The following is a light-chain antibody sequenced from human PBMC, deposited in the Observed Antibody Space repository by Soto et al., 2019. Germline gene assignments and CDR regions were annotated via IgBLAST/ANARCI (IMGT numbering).Light chain of an antibody. CDR2: GAS. V-gene: IGKV3-15*01. CDR1: LSINTD. J-gene: IGKJ5*01. Sequence: EILLTQSPASLSVSPGESATLSCRARLSINTDFAWYQQMPGQAPRLLLYGASSRATGTPTRFSGSGSGTEFTLTISIMQSEDFAIYVCQQYKSWPPITFGQGTRLEI. CDR3: QQYKSWPPIT.